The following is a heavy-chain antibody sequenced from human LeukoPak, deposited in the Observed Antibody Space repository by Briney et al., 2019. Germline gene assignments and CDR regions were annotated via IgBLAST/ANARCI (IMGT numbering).Heavy chain of an antibody. J-gene: IGHJ5*02. Sequence: ASVKVSCKASGYTFTVHNIHWVRQTPGLGLEWMGWIDPNSGDTNYVQNFQGRVTMTRDTSITTAYMELSSLRSDDTAVYYCARGALTAAVDHWGQGTLVTVSS. V-gene: IGHV1-2*02. CDR1: GYTFTVHN. CDR2: IDPNSGDT. CDR3: ARGALTAAVDH. D-gene: IGHD6-13*01.